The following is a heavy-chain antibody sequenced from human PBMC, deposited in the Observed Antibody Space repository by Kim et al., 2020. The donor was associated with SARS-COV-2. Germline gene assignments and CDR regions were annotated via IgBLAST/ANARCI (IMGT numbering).Heavy chain of an antibody. Sequence: YADSVKGRFTITRDNSKNTLYLQMNSLRAEDTAVYYCAKNGRAAAGTPDYWGQGTLVTVSS. D-gene: IGHD6-13*01. V-gene: IGHV3-23*01. J-gene: IGHJ4*02. CDR3: AKNGRAAAGTPDY.